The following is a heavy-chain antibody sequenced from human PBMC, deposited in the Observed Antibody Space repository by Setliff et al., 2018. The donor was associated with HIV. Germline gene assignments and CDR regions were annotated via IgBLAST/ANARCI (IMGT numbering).Heavy chain of an antibody. Sequence: SETLSLTCTVSGGSTSSHFWSWIRQPPGKGLEWIGTVSYSGSTNYNPSLKSRVTISVDTSENQFSLKLSSVTAADTAVYYCARRLGATVFYYFDYWGQGTLVTVSS. J-gene: IGHJ4*02. CDR3: ARRLGATVFYYFDY. CDR2: VSYSGST. V-gene: IGHV4-59*11. CDR1: GGSTSSHF. D-gene: IGHD3-16*01.